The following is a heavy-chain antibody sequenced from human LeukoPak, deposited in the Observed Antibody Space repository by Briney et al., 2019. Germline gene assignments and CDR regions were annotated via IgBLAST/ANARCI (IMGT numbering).Heavy chain of an antibody. V-gene: IGHV3-23*01. D-gene: IGHD6-19*01. CDR2: ISGSGGST. CDR1: GFTFSSYA. CDR3: ARPRLTVAGTRYFDP. J-gene: IGHJ5*02. Sequence: GGSLRLSCAASGFTFSSYAMSWVRQAPGKGLEWVSAISGSGGSTYYADSVKGRFTISRDNSRNTLFLQMNSLRPEDTAVYYCARPRLTVAGTRYFDPWGQGTLVTVSS.